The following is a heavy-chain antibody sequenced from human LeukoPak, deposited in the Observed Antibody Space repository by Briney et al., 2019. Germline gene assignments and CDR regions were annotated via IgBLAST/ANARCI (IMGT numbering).Heavy chain of an antibody. V-gene: IGHV3-48*04. CDR2: ISSSSSTI. D-gene: IGHD4-17*01. Sequence: GGSLRLSCAASGFTFSSYSMNWVRQAPGKGLEWVSYISSSSSTIYYADSVKGRFTISRDNAKNSLYLQMNSLRVDDTAVYYCARVAYGDRYWGQGTLVTVSS. J-gene: IGHJ4*02. CDR1: GFTFSSYS. CDR3: ARVAYGDRY.